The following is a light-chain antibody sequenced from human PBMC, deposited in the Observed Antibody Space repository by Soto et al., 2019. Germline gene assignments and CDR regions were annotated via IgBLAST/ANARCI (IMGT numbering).Light chain of an antibody. CDR3: AAWDDSLNGYV. CDR1: SSNIGSYT. CDR2: SNS. J-gene: IGLJ1*01. Sequence: QSVLIQPPSASGTPGQRVTVSCSGGSSNIGSYTVNWYQPLPGAAPKLLIYSNSQRPSGVPDRFSASKSGTSASLAISGLQSEDEAEYYCAAWDDSLNGYVFGPGTKLTVL. V-gene: IGLV1-44*01.